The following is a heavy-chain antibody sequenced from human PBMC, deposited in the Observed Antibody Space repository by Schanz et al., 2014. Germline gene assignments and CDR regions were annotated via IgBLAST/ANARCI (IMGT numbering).Heavy chain of an antibody. V-gene: IGHV3-48*01. CDR3: ARDYEGALSSPRHDAFDV. CDR2: ISGSSSTK. J-gene: IGHJ3*01. D-gene: IGHD3-16*01. CDR1: GITFSGYS. Sequence: EVQLVESGGGLAQPGGSLRLSCAASGITFSGYSMNWVRQAPGKGLEWVSYISGSSSTKYYADSVKGRFTISRDNGKNSLYLQINSGRPENTPVYLCARDYEGALSSPRHDAFDVWGQGTVVTVSS.